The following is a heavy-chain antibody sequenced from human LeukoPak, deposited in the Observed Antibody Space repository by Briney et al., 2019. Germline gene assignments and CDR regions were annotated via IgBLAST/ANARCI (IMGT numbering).Heavy chain of an antibody. CDR1: GFTFSSYS. D-gene: IGHD3-3*01. J-gene: IGHJ6*02. CDR3: ARSPLSDYDFWSGPYYYYYGMDV. Sequence: GGSLRLSCAASGFTFSSYSMTWVRQAPGKGLEWVSSISSSSSTIYYADSVKGRFTISRDNAKNSLYLQMNSLRDEDTAVYYCARSPLSDYDFWSGPYYYYYGMDVWGQGTTVTVSS. V-gene: IGHV3-48*02. CDR2: ISSSSSTI.